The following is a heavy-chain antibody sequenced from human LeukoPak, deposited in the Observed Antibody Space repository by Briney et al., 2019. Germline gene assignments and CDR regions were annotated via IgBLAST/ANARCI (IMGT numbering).Heavy chain of an antibody. CDR2: IRSKAYGGTT. V-gene: IGHV3-49*04. CDR1: GFTFGDYA. CDR3: TREGRIAAAAYYFDY. D-gene: IGHD6-13*01. J-gene: IGHJ4*02. Sequence: GGSLGLSCTASGFTFGDYAMSWVRQAPGKGLEWVGFIRSKAYGGTTEYAASVKGRFTISRDDSKSIAYLQMNSLKTEYTAVYYCTREGRIAAAAYYFDYWGQGTLVTVSS.